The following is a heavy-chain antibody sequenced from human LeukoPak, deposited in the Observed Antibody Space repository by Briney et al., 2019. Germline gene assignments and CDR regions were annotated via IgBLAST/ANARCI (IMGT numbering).Heavy chain of an antibody. CDR3: ATDPGRRERCLRN. CDR1: GYTLTDLP. J-gene: IGHJ4*02. V-gene: IGHV1-24*01. Sequence: GASVKVSSTVSGYTLTDLPRHWVRQAPGKGLNWMGGFDPEAGETIYAQKFQGRVTMTEDTSTDTAYMELSSLRSEDTAVYYCATDPGRRERCLRNGGQGTLVTVSS. CDR2: FDPEAGET. D-gene: IGHD5-24*01.